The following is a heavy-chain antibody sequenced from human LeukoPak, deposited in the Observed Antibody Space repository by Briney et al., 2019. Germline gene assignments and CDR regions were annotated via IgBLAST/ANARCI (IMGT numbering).Heavy chain of an antibody. Sequence: GASVKVSCKASGYTFTGYYMHWVRQAPGQGLEWMGWINPSDGSANSAQKFQGRVTMTRDTSTSTFYMELSSLRSEDTAVYYCARDRGKVVIATYWYFDLWGRGTLVTVSS. CDR1: GYTFTGYY. J-gene: IGHJ2*01. V-gene: IGHV1-46*01. CDR3: ARDRGKVVIATYWYFDL. D-gene: IGHD3-22*01. CDR2: INPSDGSA.